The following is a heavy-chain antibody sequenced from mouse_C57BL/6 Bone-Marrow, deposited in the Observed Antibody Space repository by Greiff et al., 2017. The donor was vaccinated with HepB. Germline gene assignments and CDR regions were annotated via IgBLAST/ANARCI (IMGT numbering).Heavy chain of an antibody. D-gene: IGHD1-1*01. Sequence: VQLQQSGAELARPGASVKLSCKASGYTFTSYGISWVKQSTGQGLEWIGEIYPRSGNTYYNEKFKGKATLTADKSSSTAYMELRSLTSEDSAVYFCARSERGSSPWFAYWGQGTLVTVSA. J-gene: IGHJ3*01. CDR1: GYTFTSYG. V-gene: IGHV1-81*01. CDR2: IYPRSGNT. CDR3: ARSERGSSPWFAY.